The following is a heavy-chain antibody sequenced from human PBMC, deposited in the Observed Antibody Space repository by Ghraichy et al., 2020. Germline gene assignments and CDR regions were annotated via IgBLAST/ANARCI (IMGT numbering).Heavy chain of an antibody. D-gene: IGHD3-22*01. V-gene: IGHV3-30*18. Sequence: GGSLRLSCAASGFTFSSYGMHWVRQAPGKGLEWVAVISYDGSNKYYADSVKGRFTISRDNSKNTLYLQMNSLRAEDTAVYYCAKDRDYYDSSGYLDYWGQGTLVTVSS. CDR3: AKDRDYYDSSGYLDY. J-gene: IGHJ4*02. CDR1: GFTFSSYG. CDR2: ISYDGSNK.